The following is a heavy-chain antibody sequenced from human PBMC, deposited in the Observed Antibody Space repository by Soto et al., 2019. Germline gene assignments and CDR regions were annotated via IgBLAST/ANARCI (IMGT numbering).Heavy chain of an antibody. CDR2: ISGSGGST. J-gene: IGHJ6*02. Sequence: GGSLRLSCAGSGFTFSSYAMSWVRQAPGKGLEWVSAISGSGGSTYYADSVKGRFTISRDNSKNTLYLQMNSLRAEDTAVYYCAKDSPVVPAAIYYYYYGMDVWGQGTTVTVSS. CDR1: GFTFSSYA. D-gene: IGHD2-2*01. CDR3: AKDSPVVPAAIYYYYYGMDV. V-gene: IGHV3-23*01.